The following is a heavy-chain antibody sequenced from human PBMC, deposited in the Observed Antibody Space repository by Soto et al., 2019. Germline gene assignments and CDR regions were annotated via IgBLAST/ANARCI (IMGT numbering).Heavy chain of an antibody. CDR2: ISAYNGNT. Sequence: ASVKVSCKASGYTFTSYGISWVRQAPGQGLERMGWISAYNGNTNYAQKLQGRVTMTTDTSTSTAYMELRSLRSDDTAVYYCARDPPGITGTPRQFDYWGQGTLVTVSS. D-gene: IGHD1-20*01. J-gene: IGHJ4*02. V-gene: IGHV1-18*04. CDR1: GYTFTSYG. CDR3: ARDPPGITGTPRQFDY.